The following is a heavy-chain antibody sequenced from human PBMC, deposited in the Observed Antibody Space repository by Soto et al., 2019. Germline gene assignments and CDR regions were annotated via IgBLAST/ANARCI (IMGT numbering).Heavy chain of an antibody. J-gene: IGHJ4*02. V-gene: IGHV3-23*01. Sequence: GGSLRLSCAASELTFSNHAMSWVRQAPGKGLEWVSAISGSGGSTYYADSVKGRFTISRDNSKNTLYLQMNSLRAEDTAVYYSAKDVEMATISLYYFDYWGQGTLVTVSS. CDR1: ELTFSNHA. CDR2: ISGSGGST. CDR3: AKDVEMATISLYYFDY. D-gene: IGHD5-12*01.